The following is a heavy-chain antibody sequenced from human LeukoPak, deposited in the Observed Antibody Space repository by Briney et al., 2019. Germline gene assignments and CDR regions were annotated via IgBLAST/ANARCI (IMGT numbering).Heavy chain of an antibody. V-gene: IGHV3-48*03. CDR3: GSFYSYGFDY. J-gene: IGHJ4*02. CDR1: GFTFSSYE. CDR2: ISSSGSTI. D-gene: IGHD5-18*01. Sequence: QPGGSLRLSCAASGFTFSSYEMNWVRQAPGKGLEWVSYISSSGSTIYYADSVKGRFTISRDNAKNSLYLQMNSLRAEDTAVYYCGSFYSYGFDYWGQGTLVTVSS.